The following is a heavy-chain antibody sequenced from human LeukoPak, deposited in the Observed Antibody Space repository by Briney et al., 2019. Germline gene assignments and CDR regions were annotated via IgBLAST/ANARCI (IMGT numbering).Heavy chain of an antibody. CDR1: GFTFSDYY. V-gene: IGHV3-11*04. Sequence: GGSLRLSCAASGFTFSDYYMSWIRQAPGKGLEWVSYISSSGSTIYYADSVKGRFTISRDNAKNSLYLQMNSLRAEDTAVYYRAREDSGYDLGYYMDVWGKGTTVTVSS. CDR3: AREDSGYDLGYYMDV. D-gene: IGHD5-12*01. CDR2: ISSSGSTI. J-gene: IGHJ6*03.